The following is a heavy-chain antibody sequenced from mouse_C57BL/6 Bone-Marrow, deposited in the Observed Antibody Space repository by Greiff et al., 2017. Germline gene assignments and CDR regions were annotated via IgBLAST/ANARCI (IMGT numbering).Heavy chain of an antibody. J-gene: IGHJ3*01. CDR1: GYSITSGYY. CDR2: ISYDGSN. CDR3: AREDIYYYGSSYNPFAY. V-gene: IGHV3-6*01. Sequence: DVKLQESGPGLVKPSQSLSLTCSVTGYSITSGYYWNWIRQFPGNKLEWMGYISYDGSNNYNPSLKNRISITRDTSKNQFFLKLNSVTTEDTATYYCAREDIYYYGSSYNPFAYWGQGTLVTVSA. D-gene: IGHD1-1*01.